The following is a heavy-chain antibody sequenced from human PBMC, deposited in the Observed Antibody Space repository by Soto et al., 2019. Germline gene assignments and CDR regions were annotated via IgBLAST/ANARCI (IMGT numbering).Heavy chain of an antibody. J-gene: IGHJ3*02. CDR1: GYSFTGYY. CDR2: INPNSGGT. CDR3: ARIGHDDAFDI. V-gene: IGHV1-2*04. Sequence: GASVKVSCKASGYSFTGYYMHWVRQAPGQGLEWMGWINPNSGGTNYAQKFQGWVTMTRDTSISTAYMELSRLRSDDAAVYYCARIGHDDAFDIWGQGTMVTVSS.